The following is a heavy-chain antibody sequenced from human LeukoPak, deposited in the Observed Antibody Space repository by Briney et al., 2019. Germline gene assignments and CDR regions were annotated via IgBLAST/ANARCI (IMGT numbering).Heavy chain of an antibody. CDR3: AAVYIRGYGDYDV. D-gene: IGHD4-17*01. J-gene: IGHJ4*02. CDR1: GFTFTSSA. CDR2: IVVGSGNT. V-gene: IGHV1-58*02. Sequence: GASVKVSCKASGFTFTSSAMQWVRQARGQRLEWIGWIVVGSGNTNYAQKFQERVTITTDTTTSTAYMELSSLTSEDTAVYYCAAVYIRGYGDYDVWGQGTLVTVSS.